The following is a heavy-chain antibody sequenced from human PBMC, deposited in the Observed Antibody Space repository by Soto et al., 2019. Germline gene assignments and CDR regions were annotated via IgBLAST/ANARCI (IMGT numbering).Heavy chain of an antibody. D-gene: IGHD1-26*01. Sequence: EVQLVESGGVVVQPGGSLRLSCAASGFTFDDYTMHWVRQAPGKGLEWVSLISWDGGSTYYADSVKGRFTISRDNSKNTLYLQMNNLRAEDTAVYYCAGRVGATNYGMDVWGQGTTVTVSS. CDR2: ISWDGGST. CDR3: AGRVGATNYGMDV. CDR1: GFTFDDYT. V-gene: IGHV3-43*01. J-gene: IGHJ6*02.